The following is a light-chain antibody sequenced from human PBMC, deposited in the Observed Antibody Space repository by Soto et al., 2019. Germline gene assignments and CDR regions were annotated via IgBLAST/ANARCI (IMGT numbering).Light chain of an antibody. CDR2: DVG. J-gene: IGLJ1*01. Sequence: QSVLTQPASVSGSPGQSITISCTESSSDVGEYKYVSWYQQHPGTAPRLIIYDVGNRPSGVSNRFSGSKSGSTASPTISGLQAEDEADYYCSAYTTSIALYVFGAGTKVTVL. CDR3: SAYTTSIALYV. V-gene: IGLV2-14*03. CDR1: SSDVGEYKY.